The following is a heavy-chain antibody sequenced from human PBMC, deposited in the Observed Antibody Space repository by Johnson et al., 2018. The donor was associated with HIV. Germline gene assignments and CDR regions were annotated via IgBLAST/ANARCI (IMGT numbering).Heavy chain of an antibody. Sequence: MQLVESGGGLVQPGGSLRLSCAASGFIISSYWMTWVRQAPGKGLEWVANIQKDGSEKYYVDSVKGRFTISRDNAKNSLYLQMNTLRAEDTAVYYCARDAVISSGWYNVDAFESWGQGTMVTVSS. CDR3: ARDAVISSGWYNVDAFES. J-gene: IGHJ3*02. V-gene: IGHV3-7*05. CDR2: IQKDGSEK. CDR1: GFIISSYW. D-gene: IGHD6-19*01.